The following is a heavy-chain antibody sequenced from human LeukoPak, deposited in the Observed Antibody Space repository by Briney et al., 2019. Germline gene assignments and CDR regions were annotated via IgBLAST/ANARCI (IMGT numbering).Heavy chain of an antibody. CDR1: GGSFSGYY. D-gene: IGHD4-23*01. J-gene: IGHJ4*02. V-gene: IGHV4-59*01. Sequence: SETLSLTCAVYGGSFSGYYWSWIRQPPGKGLEWIGYIYYSGSTNYNPSLKSRVTISVDTSKNQFSLKLSSVTAADTAVYYCARDVGSYGGNLYFDYWGQGTLVTVSS. CDR2: IYYSGST. CDR3: ARDVGSYGGNLYFDY.